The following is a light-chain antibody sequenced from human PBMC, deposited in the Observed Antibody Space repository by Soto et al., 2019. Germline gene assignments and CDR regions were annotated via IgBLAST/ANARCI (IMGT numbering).Light chain of an antibody. J-gene: IGKJ1*01. V-gene: IGKV3-20*01. Sequence: EIVLTQSPGTLSLSPGERATLSCRASQSVSYYLAWYQQKPGQAPRLLIYDASSRATGVPDRFSGSGSGTDFTLTISRLEPEDFAVYYCQQSLNPKTFGQGTKVDIK. CDR1: QSVSYY. CDR2: DAS. CDR3: QQSLNPKT.